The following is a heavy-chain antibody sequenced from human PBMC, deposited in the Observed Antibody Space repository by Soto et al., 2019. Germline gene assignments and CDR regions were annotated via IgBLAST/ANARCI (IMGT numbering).Heavy chain of an antibody. CDR1: GGTFSSYT. CDR3: ARDGTLYDSRAYYYLY. D-gene: IGHD3-22*01. V-gene: IGHV1-69*01. Sequence: QVQLVQSGAEVKKPGSSVKVSCKASGGTFSSYTITWVRQAPGQGLEWMGGITPMFGTPNYAQKFRGRVTITADESTSTVYMELSSLRSEDTAMYFCARDGTLYDSRAYYYLYWGQGTLVTVSS. J-gene: IGHJ4*02. CDR2: ITPMFGTP.